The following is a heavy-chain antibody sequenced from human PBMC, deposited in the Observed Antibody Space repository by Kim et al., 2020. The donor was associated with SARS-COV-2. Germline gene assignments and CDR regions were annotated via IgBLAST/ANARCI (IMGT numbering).Heavy chain of an antibody. CDR1: GFTFSSYG. J-gene: IGHJ4*02. Sequence: GGSLRLSCAASGFTFSSYGMHWVRQAPGKGLEWVAVIWYDGSNKYYADSVKGRFTISRDNSKNTLYLQMNSLRAEDTAVYYCARERGYSYVGYYFDYWGQGTLVTVSS. D-gene: IGHD5-18*01. CDR3: ARERGYSYVGYYFDY. V-gene: IGHV3-33*08. CDR2: IWYDGSNK.